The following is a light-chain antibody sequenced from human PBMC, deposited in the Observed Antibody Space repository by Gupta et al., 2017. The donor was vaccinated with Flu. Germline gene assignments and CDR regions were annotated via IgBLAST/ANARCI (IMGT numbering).Light chain of an antibody. CDR1: RSNIGAGYD. V-gene: IGLV1-40*01. J-gene: IGLJ2*01. Sequence: QSVLTQPPSVSGAPGQRVTISCTGSRSNIGAGYDVHWYQQFPGTAPKLLIYGNSNRPSGVPDRFSGSKSGTSASLAITGLQAEDEADYYCQSYDSSLSGWGVFGGGTKLTVL. CDR3: QSYDSSLSGWGV. CDR2: GNS.